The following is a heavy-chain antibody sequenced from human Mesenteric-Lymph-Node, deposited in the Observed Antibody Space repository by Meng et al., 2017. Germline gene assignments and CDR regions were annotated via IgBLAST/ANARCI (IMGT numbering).Heavy chain of an antibody. CDR3: ASETWAVAGPCF. Sequence: GESLKIPGTASGFSFSGNGIHWVRQAPGKGLEWVAGISYYGANIYYADSVMGRFTLSRDNSKNTLYLQMNSLRVDDTAVYFCASETWAVAGPCFWGQGTLVTVSS. CDR2: ISYYGANI. J-gene: IGHJ4*02. V-gene: IGHV3-30*01. CDR1: GFSFSGNG. D-gene: IGHD6-19*01.